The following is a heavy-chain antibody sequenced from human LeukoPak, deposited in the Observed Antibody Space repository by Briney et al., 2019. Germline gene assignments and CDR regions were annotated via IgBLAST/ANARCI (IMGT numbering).Heavy chain of an antibody. CDR1: GDSVSSDSGT. J-gene: IGHJ6*02. D-gene: IGHD5/OR15-5a*01. Sequence: SQTLSLTCAISGDSVSSDSGTWNWIRQSPSRGLEWLGRTYYRSKWYNDYAVSVQSRITINPDTSKNHFPLQLSSVTPEDTAVYFCARGKSKRLDVWGQGTTVTVSS. CDR3: ARGKSKRLDV. CDR2: TYYRSKWYN. V-gene: IGHV6-1*01.